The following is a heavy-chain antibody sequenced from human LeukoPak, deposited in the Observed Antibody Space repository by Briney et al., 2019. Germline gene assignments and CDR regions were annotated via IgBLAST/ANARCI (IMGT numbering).Heavy chain of an antibody. J-gene: IGHJ5*02. CDR2: IYHSGST. D-gene: IGHD6-19*01. CDR1: GGSISSSNW. V-gene: IGHV4-4*02. Sequence: SGTLSLTCAVSGGSISSSNWWSWVRQPPGKGLEWIGEIYHSGSTNYNPSLKTRVTISVDKSKNQFSLKLSSVTAADTAVYYCARDSSGWYLNWFDPWGQGTLVTVSS. CDR3: ARDSSGWYLNWFDP.